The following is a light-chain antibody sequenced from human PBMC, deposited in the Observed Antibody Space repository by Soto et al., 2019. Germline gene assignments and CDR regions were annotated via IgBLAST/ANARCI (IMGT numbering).Light chain of an antibody. CDR3: QHRAGWPPALT. Sequence: EVVMTQSPATLSVSPGERATLSCRASETVATNLAWYQQKPGQAPRLLISGASTRAAGISDRFRGSGSGTEFTLTISSLEPEDFAVYFCQHRAGWPPALTFGGGTKVEIK. V-gene: IGKV3-11*01. J-gene: IGKJ4*01. CDR2: GAS. CDR1: ETVATN.